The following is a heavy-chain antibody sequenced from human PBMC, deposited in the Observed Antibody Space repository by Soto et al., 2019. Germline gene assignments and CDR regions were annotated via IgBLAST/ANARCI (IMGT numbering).Heavy chain of an antibody. CDR2: VSANNGHT. CDR3: ARDIESVTAKHFFYYYAMDV. Sequence: QGQLVQSGAEVKKPGASVKLSCKASGFTFSNYGLNWVRQALGQGLEWMGWVSANNGHTNYAQNLQGRVSMTTDTSTSTAYMELRGLTFDDTAVYYCARDIESVTAKHFFYYYAMDVWGQGTTVTVSS. V-gene: IGHV1-18*01. D-gene: IGHD2-8*01. CDR1: GFTFSNYG. J-gene: IGHJ6*02.